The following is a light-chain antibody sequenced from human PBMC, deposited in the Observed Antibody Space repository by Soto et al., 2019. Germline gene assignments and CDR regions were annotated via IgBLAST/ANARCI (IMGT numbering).Light chain of an antibody. CDR1: KLGDKY. V-gene: IGLV3-1*01. J-gene: IGLJ2*01. CDR3: QAWDSSTRV. Sequence: SHELTQPPSVSVSPGQTASITCSGDKLGDKYACWYQQKPGQSPVLVIYQDSKRPSGIPERFSGSNSGNTATLTISGTQAMDEADYYCQAWDSSTRVFGGGTKLTVL. CDR2: QDS.